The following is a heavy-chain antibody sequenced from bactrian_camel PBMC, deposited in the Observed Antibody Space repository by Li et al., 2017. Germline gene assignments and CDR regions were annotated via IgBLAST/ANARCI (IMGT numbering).Heavy chain of an antibody. CDR3: AADQKGTWDFFRATAFPF. J-gene: IGHJ4*01. V-gene: IGHV3S53*01. CDR1: GYSINNLY. Sequence: HVQLVESGGGSVQAGGSLRLSCAASGYSINNLYMGWFRQAPGKEREGVAAIDDDGSTTYADSVKGRFTISKDNTKNTLYLQMNSLKPEDTGVYYCAADQKGTWDFFRATAFPFWGQGTQVTVS. CDR2: IDDDGST. D-gene: IGHD4*01.